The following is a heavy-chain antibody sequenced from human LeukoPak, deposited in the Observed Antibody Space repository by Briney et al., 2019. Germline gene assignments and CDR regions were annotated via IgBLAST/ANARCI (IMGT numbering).Heavy chain of an antibody. CDR2: ISAYNGNT. Sequence: ASVKVSCKASGYTFTSYGISWVRQAPGQGLEWIGWISAYNGNTNYAQKLQGRVTMTTDTSTSTAYMELRSLRSDDTAVYYCARVKKGYSYGTAFDYWGQGTLVTVSS. V-gene: IGHV1-18*01. D-gene: IGHD5-18*01. CDR1: GYTFTSYG. J-gene: IGHJ4*02. CDR3: ARVKKGYSYGTAFDY.